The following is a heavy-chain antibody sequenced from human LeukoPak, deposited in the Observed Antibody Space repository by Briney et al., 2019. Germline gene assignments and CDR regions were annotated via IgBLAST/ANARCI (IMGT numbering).Heavy chain of an antibody. CDR2: IYPGDSDT. Sequence: GESLKISCKGSGYSFTSYWIGWVSQMPGKGLEWMGIIYPGDSDTRYSPSFQGQVTISADKSISTAYLQWSSLKASDTAMYYCARVVVVAAYSLDWFDPWGQGTLVTVSS. CDR1: GYSFTSYW. CDR3: ARVVVVAAYSLDWFDP. V-gene: IGHV5-51*01. D-gene: IGHD2-15*01. J-gene: IGHJ5*02.